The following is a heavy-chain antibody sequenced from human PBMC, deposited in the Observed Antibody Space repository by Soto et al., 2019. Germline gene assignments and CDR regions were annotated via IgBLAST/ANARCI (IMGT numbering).Heavy chain of an antibody. CDR3: ARDVQSGYSYGYDWIDP. J-gene: IGHJ5*02. CDR1: GGSISNYY. Sequence: SETLSLTCTVSGGSISNYYRNWIRQPAGKGLEWIGRIYTSGSTNYNPSLKSRVTMSVDTSTNQFSLKLGSVTAADTAVYYCARDVQSGYSYGYDWIDPWGQGTLVTVSS. V-gene: IGHV4-4*07. CDR2: IYTSGST. D-gene: IGHD5-18*01.